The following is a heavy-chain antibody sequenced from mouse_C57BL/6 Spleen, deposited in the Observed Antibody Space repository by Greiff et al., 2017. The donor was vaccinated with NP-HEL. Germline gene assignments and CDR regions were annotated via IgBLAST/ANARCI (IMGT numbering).Heavy chain of an antibody. CDR1: GFTFSSYA. CDR2: ISDGGSYT. D-gene: IGHD1-1*01. V-gene: IGHV5-4*01. CDR3: ARDYYGSSYWDY. Sequence: EVKLVESGGGLVKPGGSLKLSCAASGFTFSSYAMSWVRQTPEKRLEWVATISDGGSYTYYPDNVKGRFTISRDNAKNNLYLQMSHLKSEDTAMYYCARDYYGSSYWDYWGQGTTLTVSS. J-gene: IGHJ2*01.